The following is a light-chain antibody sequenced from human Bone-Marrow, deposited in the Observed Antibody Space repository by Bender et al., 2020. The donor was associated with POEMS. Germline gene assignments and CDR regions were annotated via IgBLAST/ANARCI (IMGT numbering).Light chain of an antibody. CDR3: SSYAGSKLIPELV. V-gene: IGLV2-8*01. Sequence: QSALPQPASVSGSPGPSIIISCTGTSSDIGAYSHVSWYQQHPGKAPKVMIYEVNKRPSGVPDRFSGSKSGNTASLTVSGLQAEEGADYYCSSYAGSKLIPELVFGGGTKLTVL. J-gene: IGLJ2*01. CDR2: EVN. CDR1: SSDIGAYSH.